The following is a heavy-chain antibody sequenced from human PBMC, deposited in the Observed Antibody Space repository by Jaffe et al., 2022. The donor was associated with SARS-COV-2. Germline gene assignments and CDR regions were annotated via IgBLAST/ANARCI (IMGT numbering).Heavy chain of an antibody. CDR1: GGSFGGYY. Sequence: QVRLQQWGAGLLKPSETLSLTCAIYGGSFGGYYWNWIRQSPDKGLEWIGEINYLGSTAYNPSLRSRVTISVDTSNHQFSLRLTSMTAADTATYYCATLAVADSFDVWGQGTVVTVSS. J-gene: IGHJ3*01. CDR2: INYLGST. V-gene: IGHV4-34*01. CDR3: ATLAVADSFDV. D-gene: IGHD6-19*01.